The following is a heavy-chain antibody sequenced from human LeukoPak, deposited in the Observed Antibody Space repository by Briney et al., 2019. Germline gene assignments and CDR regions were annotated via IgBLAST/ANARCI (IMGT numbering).Heavy chain of an antibody. Sequence: PGGSLRLSCAASGFTFSSYWMSWVRQAPGKGLEWVANIKQDGSEKYYVDSVKGRFTTSRDNAKNSLYLQMNSLRAEDTAVYYCARVSIVVVVAALWDYWGQGTLVTVSS. V-gene: IGHV3-7*01. D-gene: IGHD2-15*01. CDR2: IKQDGSEK. CDR1: GFTFSSYW. CDR3: ARVSIVVVVAALWDY. J-gene: IGHJ4*02.